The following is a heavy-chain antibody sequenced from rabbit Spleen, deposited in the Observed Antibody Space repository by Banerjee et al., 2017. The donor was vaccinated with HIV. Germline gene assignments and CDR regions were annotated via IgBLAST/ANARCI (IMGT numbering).Heavy chain of an antibody. CDR2: INSYSGRG. V-gene: IGHV1S40*01. D-gene: IGHD3-1*01. J-gene: IGHJ4*01. CDR1: GVSFSDRYV. CDR3: AKDLPGAIGWNFDL. Sequence: QSLEESGGDLVKPGASLTLTCIASGVSFSDRYVMGWVRQAPGKGLEWIASINSYSGRGVYATWAKGRFTISRTSSTTVALQMTSLTAADTATYFCAKDLPGAIGWNFDLWGQGTLVTVS.